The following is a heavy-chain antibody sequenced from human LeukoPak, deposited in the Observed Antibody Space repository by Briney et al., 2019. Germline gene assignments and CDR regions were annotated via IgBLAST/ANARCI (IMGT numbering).Heavy chain of an antibody. CDR1: GYSFTTYW. D-gene: IGHD6-13*01. J-gene: IGHJ4*02. CDR3: ARLTGDIAAAGCLSY. Sequence: GESLKISCKGSGYSFTTYWIGWVRQMPGKGLEWMGIIWPGDSDTKYSPSFQGQVTISADKSISTAFLQWISLKASDTAMYYCARLTGDIAAAGCLSYWGQGTLVTVSS. CDR2: IWPGDSDT. V-gene: IGHV5-51*01.